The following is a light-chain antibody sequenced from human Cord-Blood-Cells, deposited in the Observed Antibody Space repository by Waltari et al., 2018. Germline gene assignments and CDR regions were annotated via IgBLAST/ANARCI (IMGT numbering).Light chain of an antibody. CDR2: EVS. CDR1: SSAVGSYNL. J-gene: IGLJ2*01. Sequence: QSALTQPASVSGSPGQSITISCTGTSSAVGSYNLVSWYQQHRGKAPKLMIYEVSKRPSVVSNRFSGSKSGNTSSLTISGLQAEDEADYYCCSYAGSSTLVFGGGTKLTVL. V-gene: IGLV2-23*02. CDR3: CSYAGSSTLV.